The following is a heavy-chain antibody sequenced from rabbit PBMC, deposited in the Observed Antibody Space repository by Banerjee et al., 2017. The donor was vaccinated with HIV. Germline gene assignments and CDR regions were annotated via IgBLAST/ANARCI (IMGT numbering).Heavy chain of an antibody. J-gene: IGHJ4*01. V-gene: IGHV1S45*01. CDR3: ARDLAGVVGWNFSL. Sequence: QEQLEESGGDLVKPEGSLTLTCTASGFSFSSSYYMCWVRQAPGKGLEWIACIYAGSSGSTYYASWAKGRFTISKTSSTTVTLQMTSLTVADTATYFCARDLAGVVGWNFSLWGQGTLVTVS. CDR1: GFSFSSSYY. D-gene: IGHD4-1*01. CDR2: IYAGSSGST.